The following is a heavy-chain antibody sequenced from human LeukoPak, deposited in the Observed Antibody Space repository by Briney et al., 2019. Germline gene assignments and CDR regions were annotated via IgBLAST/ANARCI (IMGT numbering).Heavy chain of an antibody. Sequence: GASVKVSCKVSGYTLTQLSMHWVRQAPGKGLEWMGGLDPEDGETIYAQKIQGRVTMTEDTSTDNTYMELRSLRSDETAVYYCERDSGSGWSWGSYWYFDLWGRGTLVTVSS. D-gene: IGHD6-19*01. CDR2: LDPEDGET. CDR1: GYTLTQLS. CDR3: ERDSGSGWSWGSYWYFDL. J-gene: IGHJ2*01. V-gene: IGHV1-24*01.